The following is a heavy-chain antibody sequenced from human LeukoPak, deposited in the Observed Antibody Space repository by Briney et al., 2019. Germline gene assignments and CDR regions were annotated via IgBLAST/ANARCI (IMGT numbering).Heavy chain of an antibody. J-gene: IGHJ6*03. V-gene: IGHV4-39*07. CDR2: IYYSGST. CDR3: ARENYDFWSGYYIPLYYYYYMDV. D-gene: IGHD3-3*01. Sequence: SETLSLTCTVSGGSISSSSYYWGWIRQPPGKGLEWIGSIYYSGSTYYNPSLKSRVTISVDTSKNQFSLKLSSVTAADTAVYYCARENYDFWSGYYIPLYYYYYMDVWGKGTTVTVSS. CDR1: GGSISSSSYY.